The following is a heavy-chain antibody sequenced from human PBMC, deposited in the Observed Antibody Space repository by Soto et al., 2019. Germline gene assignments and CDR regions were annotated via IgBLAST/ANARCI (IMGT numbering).Heavy chain of an antibody. D-gene: IGHD3-10*01. CDR1: GFTSSSYA. CDR2: ISYDGSNK. J-gene: IGHJ5*02. CDR3: ARDSGYYGSGSYPNWFDP. Sequence: GGSLRLSCAASGFTSSSYAMHWVRQAPGKGLEWVAVISYDGSNKYYADTVKGRFTISRDNSKNTLYLQMNSLRAEDKAVYYCARDSGYYGSGSYPNWFDPWGQGTLVTVSS. V-gene: IGHV3-30-3*01.